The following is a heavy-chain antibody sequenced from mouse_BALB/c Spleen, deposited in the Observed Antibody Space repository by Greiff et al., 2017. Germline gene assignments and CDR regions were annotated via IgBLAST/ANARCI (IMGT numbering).Heavy chain of an antibody. CDR2: ISYDGSN. Sequence: VQLQQSGPGLVKPSQSLSLTCSVTGYSITSGYYWNWIRQFPGNKLEWMGYISYDGSNNYNPSLKNRISITRDTSKNQFFLKLNSVTTEDTATYYCAREKDWGADYWGQGTTLTVSS. D-gene: IGHD4-1*01. V-gene: IGHV3-6*02. CDR1: GYSITSGYY. J-gene: IGHJ2*01. CDR3: AREKDWGADY.